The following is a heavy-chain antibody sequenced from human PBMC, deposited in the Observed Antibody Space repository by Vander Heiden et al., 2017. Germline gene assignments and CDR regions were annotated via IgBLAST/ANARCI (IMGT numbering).Heavy chain of an antibody. J-gene: IGHJ4*02. D-gene: IGHD3-22*01. CDR3: AKDRDSYYDSSGYYDY. Sequence: EVQLVESGGGLVQPGRSLRLSCAASGFTFDDYAMHWVRQAPGKGLEWVSGSSWNSGSIGYADSVKGRFTISRDNAKNSLYLQMNSLRAEDTALYYCAKDRDSYYDSSGYYDYWGQGTLVTVSS. V-gene: IGHV3-9*01. CDR2: SSWNSGSI. CDR1: GFTFDDYA.